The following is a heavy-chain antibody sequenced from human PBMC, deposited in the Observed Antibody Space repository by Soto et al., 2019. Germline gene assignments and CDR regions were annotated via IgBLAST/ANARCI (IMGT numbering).Heavy chain of an antibody. CDR1: GGSISSSSYY. D-gene: IGHD5-12*01. Sequence: SETLSLTCTVSGGSISSSSYYWGWIRQPPGKGLEWIGSIYYSGSTYYNPSLKSRVTISVDTSKNQFSLKLSSVTAADTAVYYCARLFGYSGYYFDYWGQGTLVTVSS. CDR2: IYYSGST. V-gene: IGHV4-39*01. CDR3: ARLFGYSGYYFDY. J-gene: IGHJ4*02.